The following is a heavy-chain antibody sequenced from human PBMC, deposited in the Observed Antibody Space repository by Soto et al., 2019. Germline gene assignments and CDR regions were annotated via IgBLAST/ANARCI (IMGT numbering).Heavy chain of an antibody. CDR2: IYPGDSDT. V-gene: IGHV5-51*01. J-gene: IGHJ3*02. CDR1: GYSFTSYL. Sequence: GESLKISCKGSGYSFTSYLIGWVRQLPGKGLEWMGIIYPGDSDTRYSPSFQGQVTISADKSISTAYLQWSSLKASDTAMYYCARIGGYYDSSGYPLDAFDIWGQGTMVTVSS. D-gene: IGHD3-22*01. CDR3: ARIGGYYDSSGYPLDAFDI.